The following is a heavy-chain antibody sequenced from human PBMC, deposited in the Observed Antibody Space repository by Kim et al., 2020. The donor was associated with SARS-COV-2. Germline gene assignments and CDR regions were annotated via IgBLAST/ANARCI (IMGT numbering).Heavy chain of an antibody. V-gene: IGHV1-18*01. CDR3: ARVAGIAVADTFDY. D-gene: IGHD6-19*01. Sequence: ASVKVSCKASGYTFTSYGISWVRQAPGQGLEWMGWISAYNGNTNYAQKLQGRVTMTTDTSTSTAYMELRSLRSDDTAVYYCARVAGIAVADTFDYWGQGTLVTVSS. J-gene: IGHJ4*02. CDR2: ISAYNGNT. CDR1: GYTFTSYG.